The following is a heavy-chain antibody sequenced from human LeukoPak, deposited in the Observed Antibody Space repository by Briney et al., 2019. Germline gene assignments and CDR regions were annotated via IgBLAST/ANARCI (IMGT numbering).Heavy chain of an antibody. CDR3: AREPSITGTPGGDY. D-gene: IGHD1-20*01. J-gene: IGHJ4*02. CDR2: ISYDGSNK. Sequence: GGSLRLSCAASGFTFSSYAMHWVRQAPGKGLEWVAVISYDGSNKYYADSVKGRFTISRDNSKNTLYLQMNSLRAEDTAVYYCAREPSITGTPGGDYWGQGTLVTVSS. V-gene: IGHV3-30-3*01. CDR1: GFTFSSYA.